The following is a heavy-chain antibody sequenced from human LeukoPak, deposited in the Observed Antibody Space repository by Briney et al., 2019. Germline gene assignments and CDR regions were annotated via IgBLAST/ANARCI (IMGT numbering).Heavy chain of an antibody. CDR2: IYADGNT. Sequence: GGSLRLSCAASGFTFDDYSMHWVRQAPGRGLEWVSFIYADGNTYYADSVKGRFTISRDISKNEVYLQMSSLRPEDTAVYYCARDSYGDANFDSWGQGTLVTVSS. CDR1: GFTFDDYS. CDR3: ARDSYGDANFDS. D-gene: IGHD4-17*01. J-gene: IGHJ4*02. V-gene: IGHV3-53*01.